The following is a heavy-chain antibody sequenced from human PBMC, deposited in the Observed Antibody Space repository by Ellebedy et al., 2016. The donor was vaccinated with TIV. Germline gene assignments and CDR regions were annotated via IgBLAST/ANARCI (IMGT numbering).Heavy chain of an antibody. D-gene: IGHD1-26*01. CDR3: ARGRVGTNYYFDY. J-gene: IGHJ4*02. V-gene: IGHV3-48*02. CDR2: ISSTSSAI. CDR1: GFAFTTFS. Sequence: PGGSLRLSCAASGFAFTTFSMNWVRQAPGKGLQWISFISSTSSAIYYADSLKGRFTISRDNAKNSLYLQMNSLRDDDSAVYYCARGRVGTNYYFDYWGQGTLVTVSS.